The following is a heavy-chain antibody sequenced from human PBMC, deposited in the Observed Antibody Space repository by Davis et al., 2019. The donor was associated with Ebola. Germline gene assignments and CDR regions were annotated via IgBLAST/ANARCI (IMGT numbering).Heavy chain of an antibody. Sequence: HTGGSLRLSCAASGFTFSTYWMHWVRQAPGKGLVWVSRINSDGSTTTYADSVKGRFTISRDNAKNMLYLQMNSLRAEDTAGYYCARDQNWLRGDYWGQGTLVTVSS. CDR3: ARDQNWLRGDY. J-gene: IGHJ4*02. CDR2: INSDGSTT. CDR1: GFTFSTYW. V-gene: IGHV3-74*01. D-gene: IGHD5-12*01.